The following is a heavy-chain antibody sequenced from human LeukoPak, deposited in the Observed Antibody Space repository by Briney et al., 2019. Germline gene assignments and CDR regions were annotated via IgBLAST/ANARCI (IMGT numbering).Heavy chain of an antibody. V-gene: IGHV1-69*13. CDR2: INPFFGTA. CDR1: GGTFSSNA. Sequence: SVKVSCKASGGTFSSNAISWVRQAPGQGLEWMGGINPFFGTANYAQKFQGRVTITADESTSTAHMELSSLRSEDTAVYYCARLTGTTFYYYMDVWGKGTTVTVSS. CDR3: ARLTGTTFYYYMDV. J-gene: IGHJ6*03. D-gene: IGHD1-7*01.